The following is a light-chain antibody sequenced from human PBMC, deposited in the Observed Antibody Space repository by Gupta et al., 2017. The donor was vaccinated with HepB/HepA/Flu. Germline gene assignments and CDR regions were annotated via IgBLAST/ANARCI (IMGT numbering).Light chain of an antibody. Sequence: ETVLTQSPATLALSLGERATLSCTASQTINNFLAWYEHKPGQPPRLLIFDASNRATGIPDRFSGSVSGTDFTLTISSLEPEDFAVYYCHQRSNWPFTFGPGTKVDV. CDR1: QTINNF. CDR2: DAS. V-gene: IGKV3-11*01. J-gene: IGKJ3*01. CDR3: HQRSNWPFT.